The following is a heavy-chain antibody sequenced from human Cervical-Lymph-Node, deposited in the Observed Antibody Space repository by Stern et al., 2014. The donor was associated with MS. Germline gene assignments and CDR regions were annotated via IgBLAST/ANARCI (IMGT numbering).Heavy chain of an antibody. CDR2: IFPVFGTP. D-gene: IGHD6-13*01. V-gene: IGHV1-69*01. Sequence: VKLVQSGAEVTKPGSSVKVSCKASGGTFSKFPSSWVRQAPGQGIEWMGGIFPVFGTPTYAQEFRGRFTITADVSTSTVYMELSSLRSDDTAVYYCALSSETSDRWYSLGYDLWGQGTLVTVSS. CDR1: GGTFSKFP. J-gene: IGHJ5*02. CDR3: ALSSETSDRWYSLGYDL.